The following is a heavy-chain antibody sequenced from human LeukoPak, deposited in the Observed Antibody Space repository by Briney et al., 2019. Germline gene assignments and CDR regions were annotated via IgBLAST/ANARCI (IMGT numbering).Heavy chain of an antibody. V-gene: IGHV4-59*01. CDR2: IYNSGST. CDR1: GGSISSYY. Sequence: SETLSLTCTVSGGSISSYYWSWVRQPPGKGLEWIGYIYNSGSTNYNPSLKSRVTISVDTSKNQFSLNLSSVTAADTAVYYCTRESSGYVGYWGQGTLVTVSS. J-gene: IGHJ4*02. CDR3: TRESSGYVGY. D-gene: IGHD5-12*01.